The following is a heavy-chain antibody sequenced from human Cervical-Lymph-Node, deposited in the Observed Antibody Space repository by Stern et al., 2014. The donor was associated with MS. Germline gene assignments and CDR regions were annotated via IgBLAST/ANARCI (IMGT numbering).Heavy chain of an antibody. CDR2: ISWSSGKI. D-gene: IGHD2-15*01. J-gene: IGHJ6*02. Sequence: EVQLVDSGGDLVQPGRSLRLSCAASGFRFDDYAMYWVRQAPGKGLEWVSGISWSSGKIGYADSVKGRFTISRDNVKNSLFLQMNSLRSEDTASYYCARAIGFCSGGNCEPYYYYGIDVWGQGTRVTVSS. V-gene: IGHV3-9*01. CDR1: GFRFDDYA. CDR3: ARAIGFCSGGNCEPYYYYGIDV.